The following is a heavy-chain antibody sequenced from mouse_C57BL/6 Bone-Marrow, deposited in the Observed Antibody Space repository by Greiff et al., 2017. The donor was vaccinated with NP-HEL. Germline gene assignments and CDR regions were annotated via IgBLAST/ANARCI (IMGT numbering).Heavy chain of an antibody. J-gene: IGHJ2*01. V-gene: IGHV5-6*01. D-gene: IGHD4-1*01. Sequence: EVKLVESGGDLVKPGGSQKLSCAASGFTFSSYGMSWVRQTPDKRLEWVATISSGGSYTYYPDSVKGRFTISRDNAKNTLYLQMSSLKSEDTAMYYCARHWERLYFDYWGQGTTLTVSS. CDR1: GFTFSSYG. CDR2: ISSGGSYT. CDR3: ARHWERLYFDY.